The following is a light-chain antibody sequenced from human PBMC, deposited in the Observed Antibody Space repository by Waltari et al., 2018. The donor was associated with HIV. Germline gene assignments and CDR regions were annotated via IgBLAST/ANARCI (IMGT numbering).Light chain of an antibody. CDR1: SSDVGGYPY. J-gene: IGLJ2*01. CDR3: SSYTTTSTFVV. V-gene: IGLV2-14*03. Sequence: QSALTQPASVSGSPGQSITISCTGTSSDVGGYPYVSWYQQHPDKAPKLLIYDVSDRPSGVSNRFAGSRSGNTASLTSSGLLPEDEADYYCSSYTTTSTFVVFGGGTKLTVL. CDR2: DVS.